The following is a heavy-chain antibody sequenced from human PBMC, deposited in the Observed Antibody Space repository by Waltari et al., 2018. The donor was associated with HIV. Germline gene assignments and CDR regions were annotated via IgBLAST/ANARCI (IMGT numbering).Heavy chain of an antibody. D-gene: IGHD3-16*01. CDR1: GVSIRGSSDV. CDR3: ARGVEDLWGQDFGMDV. Sequence: VQLQESGPGLVRPSQTLSLVCDVSGVSIRGSSDVWSWIRQPAGKGLEWIGHMSVSGLEHYNPTLRGRVTMSIDTARNQFSLRATSLTAADTAVYYCARGVEDLWGQDFGMDVWGPGTTVTVSS. V-gene: IGHV4-61*02. CDR2: MSVSGLE. J-gene: IGHJ6*02.